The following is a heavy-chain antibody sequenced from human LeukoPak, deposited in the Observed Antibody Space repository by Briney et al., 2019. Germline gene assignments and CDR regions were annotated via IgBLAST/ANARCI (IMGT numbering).Heavy chain of an antibody. CDR1: GFTFSSYA. Sequence: GGSLTLSCAASGFTFSSYAMSWVRQAPGKGLEWVSAISGSGGSTYYADSVKGRFTISRDNSKNTLYLQMNSLRAEDTAVYYCAKNRARGSSWDPVDYWGQGPLVTVSS. J-gene: IGHJ4*02. D-gene: IGHD6-13*01. V-gene: IGHV3-23*01. CDR3: AKNRARGSSWDPVDY. CDR2: ISGSGGST.